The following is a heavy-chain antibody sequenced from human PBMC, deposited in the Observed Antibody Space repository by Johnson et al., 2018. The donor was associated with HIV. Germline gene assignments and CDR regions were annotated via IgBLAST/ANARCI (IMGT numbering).Heavy chain of an antibody. V-gene: IGHV3-20*04. Sequence: EVQLVESGGYVVRPGGSLRLSCAASGFTFDDYDMTWVRQAPGKGLEWVSGIHWNAGNTGYVDSVKGRVTISRDNSKSTLYLQMGRLRSEDTAMYYCTRKCDYAQGFDIWGRGTLVTVSS. J-gene: IGHJ3*02. CDR1: GFTFDDYD. CDR2: IHWNAGNT. CDR3: TRKCDYAQGFDI. D-gene: IGHD4/OR15-4a*01.